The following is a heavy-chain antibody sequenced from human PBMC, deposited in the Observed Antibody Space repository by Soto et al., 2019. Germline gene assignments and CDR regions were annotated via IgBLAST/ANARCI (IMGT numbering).Heavy chain of an antibody. V-gene: IGHV4-39*01. CDR1: SASIGSSSYY. D-gene: IGHD3-9*01. Sequence: SETLSVTCTIWSASIGSSSYYWGSIRQPPGKGLEWIGSIYYSGSTYYNPSLKSRVTISVDTSKNQFSLKLSSVTAADTAVYYFSRHSAPIYIPDLCGQRTLVTVS. CDR2: IYYSGST. J-gene: IGHJ4*02. CDR3: SRHSAPIYIPDL.